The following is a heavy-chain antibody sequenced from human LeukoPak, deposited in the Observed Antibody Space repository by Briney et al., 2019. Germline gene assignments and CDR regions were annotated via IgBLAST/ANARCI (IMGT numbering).Heavy chain of an antibody. V-gene: IGHV3-48*01. CDR2: ISSSSSTI. CDR1: GFTFSSYA. Sequence: GGSLRLSCAASGFTFSSYAMSWVRQAPGKGLEWVSYISSSSSTIYYADSVKGRFTISRDNAKNSLYLQMNSLRAEDTAVYYCARDSDDSSGYYYGNWFDPWGQGTLVTVSS. CDR3: ARDSDDSSGYYYGNWFDP. D-gene: IGHD3-22*01. J-gene: IGHJ5*02.